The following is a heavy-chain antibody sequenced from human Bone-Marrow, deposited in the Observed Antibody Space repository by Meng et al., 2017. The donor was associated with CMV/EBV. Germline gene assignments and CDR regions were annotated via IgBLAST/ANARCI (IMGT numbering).Heavy chain of an antibody. CDR1: GFTFTYYA. V-gene: IGHV3-33*06. D-gene: IGHD6-6*01. CDR3: AKARSSSWMDYSMDV. CDR2: IWYDASNK. J-gene: IGHJ6*02. Sequence: GESRKISCATSGFTFTYYAMHWVRQAPGKGLEWVAIIWYDASNKYYADSVKGRFTISRDNSKNTLYLQMNSLRAEDTAVYFCAKARSSSWMDYSMDVWGQGTTVTVSS.